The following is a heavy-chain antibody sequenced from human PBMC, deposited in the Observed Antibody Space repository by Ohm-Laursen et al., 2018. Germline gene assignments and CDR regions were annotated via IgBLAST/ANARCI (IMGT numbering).Heavy chain of an antibody. Sequence: SVKVSCKASGGTFSSYAISWVRQAPGQGLEWMGGIIPIFGTANYAQKFQGRVTITADESTSTAYMELSRLTSDDTAVYYCARAQNTMVRGVIPRPNWFDPWGHGTLVTVSS. V-gene: IGHV1-69*13. CDR3: ARAQNTMVRGVIPRPNWFDP. CDR2: IIPIFGTA. D-gene: IGHD3-10*01. CDR1: GGTFSSYA. J-gene: IGHJ5*02.